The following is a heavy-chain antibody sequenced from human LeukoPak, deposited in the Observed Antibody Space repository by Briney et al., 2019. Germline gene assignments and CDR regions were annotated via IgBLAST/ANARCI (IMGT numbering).Heavy chain of an antibody. CDR2: ISGSGGSI. CDR1: GFTFSDYA. J-gene: IGHJ4*02. V-gene: IGHV3-23*01. Sequence: GGSLRLSCTASGFTFSDYAMSWVRQAPGKGLEWVSGISGSGGSIRYADSVKGRFIISRDNFKNTLYLQMNSLRAEDTAVYYCVKGGDGYNYYFDYWGQETLVTVSS. D-gene: IGHD5-24*01. CDR3: VKGGDGYNYYFDY.